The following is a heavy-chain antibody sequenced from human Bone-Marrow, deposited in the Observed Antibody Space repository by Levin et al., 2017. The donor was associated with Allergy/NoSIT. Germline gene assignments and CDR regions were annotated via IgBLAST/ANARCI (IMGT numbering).Heavy chain of an antibody. CDR2: MSSDGTNK. CDR3: AKLSSSNYLDAFDI. D-gene: IGHD3-22*01. V-gene: IGHV3-30*18. CDR1: GFTSSSYD. Sequence: GGSLRLSCAASGFTSSSYDMHWVRQAPGKGLEWVAMMSSDGTNKYYVESEKGRFTISRDSSKNTLFLQMSSLRPEDTAVYYCAKLSSSNYLDAFDIWGQGTMVTVSS. J-gene: IGHJ3*02.